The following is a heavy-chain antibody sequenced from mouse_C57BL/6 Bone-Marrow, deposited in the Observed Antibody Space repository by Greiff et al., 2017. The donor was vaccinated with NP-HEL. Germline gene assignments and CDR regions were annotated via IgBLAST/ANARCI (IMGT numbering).Heavy chain of an antibody. CDR2: FYPGSGSI. CDR3: ARDGEVYYYGSSYTMDY. CDR1: GYTFTEYT. J-gene: IGHJ4*01. Sequence: QVQLQQSGAELVKPGASVKLSCKASGYTFTEYTIHWVKQRSGQGLEWIGWFYPGSGSIKYNEKFKDKATLPADKSSSTVYMELSRLTSEDSAVYFCARDGEVYYYGSSYTMDYWGQGTSVTVSA. D-gene: IGHD1-1*01. V-gene: IGHV1-62-2*01.